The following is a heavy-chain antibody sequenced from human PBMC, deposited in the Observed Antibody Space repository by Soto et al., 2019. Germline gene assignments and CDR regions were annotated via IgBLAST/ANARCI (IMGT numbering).Heavy chain of an antibody. CDR1: GFTFSSYA. V-gene: IGHV3-23*01. Sequence: GGSLRLSCAASGFTFSSYAMSWVRQAPGKGLEWVSAISGSGGSTYYADSVKGRFTISRDNSKNTLYLQMHSLRAEATAVSYCANDRKVIAPRTLDYWGQGTLVPVSS. J-gene: IGHJ4*02. CDR2: ISGSGGST. D-gene: IGHD3-22*01. CDR3: ANDRKVIAPRTLDY.